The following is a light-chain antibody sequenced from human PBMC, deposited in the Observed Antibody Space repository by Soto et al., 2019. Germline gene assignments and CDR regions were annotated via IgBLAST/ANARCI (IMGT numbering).Light chain of an antibody. Sequence: QSVLTQPTSVSGSPGQSITISFTGTRNDIGDYGFVSWYQQHPGKVPKLLIFEVSDRPSGVSSRFSGSKSGNTASLTISGLQAEDEAHYYCSSYTGSYTYVFGTGTKVTVL. J-gene: IGLJ1*01. V-gene: IGLV2-14*03. CDR2: EVS. CDR1: RNDIGDYGF. CDR3: SSYTGSYTYV.